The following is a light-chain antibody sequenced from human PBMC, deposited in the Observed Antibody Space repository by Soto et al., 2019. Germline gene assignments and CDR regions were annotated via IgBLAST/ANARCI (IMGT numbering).Light chain of an antibody. V-gene: IGKV3-20*01. Sequence: EIVLTQSPGTLSLSPGERATLSCRASQSVSSTYLAWYQQKPGQAPRLLIYGASSRATGIPDRFSGSASGTDFTLTINRLEPEDFATYYCQQYNSYSYTFGQGTKLEIK. CDR1: QSVSSTY. CDR3: QQYNSYSYT. CDR2: GAS. J-gene: IGKJ2*01.